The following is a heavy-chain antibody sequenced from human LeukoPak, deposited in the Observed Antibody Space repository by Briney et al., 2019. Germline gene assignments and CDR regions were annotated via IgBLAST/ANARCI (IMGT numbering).Heavy chain of an antibody. D-gene: IGHD6-19*01. CDR1: AYTLTIYN. CDR3: ASGRKSSSSGWHDRAFDI. V-gene: IGHV1-46*01. Sequence: ASVTVSFTSSAYTLTIYNMHWMRQAPGQGLEWMGIINPSGGSTSYAQKFQGRVTMTRDTSTSTVYMELSRLRSEDTAVYYCASGRKSSSSGWHDRAFDIWGQGTMVTVSS. CDR2: INPSGGST. J-gene: IGHJ3*02.